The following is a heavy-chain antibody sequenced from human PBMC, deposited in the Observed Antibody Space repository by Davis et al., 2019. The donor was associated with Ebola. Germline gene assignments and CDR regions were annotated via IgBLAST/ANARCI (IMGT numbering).Heavy chain of an antibody. D-gene: IGHD3-16*01. J-gene: IGHJ4*02. CDR3: ARLRLGMAKGAFDY. V-gene: IGHV1-69*13. CDR1: GGTFSSYA. CDR2: IIPIFGTA. Sequence: AASVKVSCKASGGTFSSYAISWVRQAPGQGLEWMGGIIPIFGTANYAQKFQGRVTITADESTSTAYMELSSLRSEDTAVYYCARLRLGMAKGAFDYWGQGTLVTVSS.